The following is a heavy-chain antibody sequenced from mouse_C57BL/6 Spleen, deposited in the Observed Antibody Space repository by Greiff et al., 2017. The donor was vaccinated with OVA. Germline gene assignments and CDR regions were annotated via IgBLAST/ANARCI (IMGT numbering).Heavy chain of an antibody. Sequence: DVKLVESGGGLVKPGGSLKLSCAASGFTFSSYAMSWVRQTPEKRLEWVATISDGGSYTYYPDNVKGRFTISRDNAKNNLYLQMNHLKSEDTAMYYCARAYDYLFAYWGQGTLVTVSA. J-gene: IGHJ3*01. D-gene: IGHD2-4*01. CDR2: ISDGGSYT. CDR1: GFTFSSYA. CDR3: ARAYDYLFAY. V-gene: IGHV5-4*03.